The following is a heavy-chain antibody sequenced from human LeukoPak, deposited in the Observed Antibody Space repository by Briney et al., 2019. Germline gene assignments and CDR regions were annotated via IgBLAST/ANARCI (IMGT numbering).Heavy chain of an antibody. CDR3: ARIAAAGTADY. CDR1: GFTFSDYG. J-gene: IGHJ4*02. D-gene: IGHD6-13*01. V-gene: IGHV3-64D*09. CDR2: ISGDGHST. Sequence: QAGRSLRLSCSASGFTFSDYGMHWVRQAPGKGLEYVSAISGDGHSTYYADSLKGRFTISRDNSRKTLYLQMSSLRVEDTAVYYCARIAAAGTADYWGQGTLVTVSS.